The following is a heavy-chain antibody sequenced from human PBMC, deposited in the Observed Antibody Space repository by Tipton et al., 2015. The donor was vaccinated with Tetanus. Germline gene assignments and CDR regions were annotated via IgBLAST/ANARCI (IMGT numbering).Heavy chain of an antibody. Sequence: TLSLTCTVSGASISGYYWNWIRQPPGKGLEWIGYILYTGSTYNTPSLKSRVTISVDTSKNQFSLNLSSVTAADTAVYYCARGSRYYFEYWGQGTLVTVSS. CDR2: ILYTGST. CDR3: ARGSRYYFEY. CDR1: GASISGYY. V-gene: IGHV4-59*06. J-gene: IGHJ4*02.